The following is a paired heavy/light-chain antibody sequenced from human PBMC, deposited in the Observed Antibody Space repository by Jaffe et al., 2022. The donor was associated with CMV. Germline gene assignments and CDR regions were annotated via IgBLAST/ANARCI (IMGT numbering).Light chain of an antibody. Sequence: IVMTQSPDSLAVSLGERATINCKSSQSVLYSSSNKNYLAWYQQKPGQPPKVLIYWASTRESGVPDRFSGSGSGTDFTLTISSLQAEDVAVYYCHQYYTTPPAFGQGTKVEIK. CDR1: QSVLYSSSNKNY. CDR2: WAS. V-gene: IGKV4-1*01. CDR3: HQYYTTPPA. J-gene: IGKJ1*01.
Heavy chain of an antibody. V-gene: IGHV3-49*04. D-gene: IGHD4-17*01. CDR1: GFTFDDSA. J-gene: IGHJ4*02. Sequence: EVQLVESGGGLVHPGRSLRLSCAASGFTFDDSAMTWVRQAPGKGLEWVGFIRSKSYGGTTEYAASVKGRFIISRDDSKSIAYLQMNSLKTEDTAVYYCARDLDYGGNSGTLDYWGQGTLVTVSS. CDR3: ARDLDYGGNSGTLDY. CDR2: IRSKSYGGTT.